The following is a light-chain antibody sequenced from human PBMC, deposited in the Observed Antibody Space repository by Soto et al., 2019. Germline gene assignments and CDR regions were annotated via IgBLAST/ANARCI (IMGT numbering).Light chain of an antibody. Sequence: EIVLTQSPGTLSLSPGERATLSCRASQSVSKNFLAWYQQKPGQAPRLLISGASKRATGLPDRFSGTWYGTDISLTIDRREPEDLAVYFCQLYGSSPPTFGGGPKVAIK. CDR2: GAS. CDR1: QSVSKNF. V-gene: IGKV3-20*01. J-gene: IGKJ4*01. CDR3: QLYGSSPPT.